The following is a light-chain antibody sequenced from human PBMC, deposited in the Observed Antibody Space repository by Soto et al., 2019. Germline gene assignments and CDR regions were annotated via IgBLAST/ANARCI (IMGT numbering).Light chain of an antibody. J-gene: IGLJ1*01. Sequence: QSVLTQPPSASGSPGQSVTISCTGTSSDVGGYNYVSWFQQHPGKAPKLIIHEVNKRPSGVSNRFSGSKSGNTASLTISGLRAEDEADYYCNSYTSNNTYVFGTGTKVTVL. CDR1: SSDVGGYNY. V-gene: IGLV2-14*01. CDR2: EVN. CDR3: NSYTSNNTYV.